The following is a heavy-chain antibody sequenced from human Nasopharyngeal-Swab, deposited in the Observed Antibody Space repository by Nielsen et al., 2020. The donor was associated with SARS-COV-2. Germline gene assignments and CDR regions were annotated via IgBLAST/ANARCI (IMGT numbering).Heavy chain of an antibody. D-gene: IGHD4-11*01. CDR2: IYHSGST. V-gene: IGHV4-38-2*01. Sequence: SETLSRTCAVSGYSISSGYYWGWIRQPPGKGLEWIGSIYHSGSTYYNPSLKSRVTISVDTSKNQFSLKLSSVTAADTAVYYCARRTRYSNYAYYYMDVWGKGTTVTVSS. CDR3: ARRTRYSNYAYYYMDV. J-gene: IGHJ6*03. CDR1: GYSISSGYY.